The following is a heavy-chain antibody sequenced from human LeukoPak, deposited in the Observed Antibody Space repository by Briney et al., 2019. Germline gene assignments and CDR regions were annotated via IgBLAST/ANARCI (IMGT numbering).Heavy chain of an antibody. Sequence: ASVKVSCKASGYTFINYDINWVRQATGQRLEWMGWMNPNSGNTGYAQKFQVRVTMTRNTSISTAYMELSSLRSEDTAVYYCARAPGYDFWTRPYYYYYMDVWGKGTTVTVSS. CDR2: MNPNSGNT. V-gene: IGHV1-8*01. J-gene: IGHJ6*03. D-gene: IGHD3-3*01. CDR3: ARAPGYDFWTRPYYYYYMDV. CDR1: GYTFINYD.